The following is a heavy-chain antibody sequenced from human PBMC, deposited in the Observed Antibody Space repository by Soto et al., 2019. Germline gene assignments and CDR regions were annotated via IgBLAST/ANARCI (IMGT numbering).Heavy chain of an antibody. V-gene: IGHV4-59*01. Sequence: QVQLQESGPGLVKPSETLSLTCTVSGGSISSYYWSWIRQPPGKGLEWIGYIYYSGSTDYNPSLKSRVTISVDTAKNQFSLKLSSVTAADTAVYYCASRRVVAATLDYYMDVWGNEPTVTVSS. CDR2: IYYSGST. CDR3: ASRRVVAATLDYYMDV. D-gene: IGHD2-15*01. CDR1: GGSISSYY. J-gene: IGHJ6*03.